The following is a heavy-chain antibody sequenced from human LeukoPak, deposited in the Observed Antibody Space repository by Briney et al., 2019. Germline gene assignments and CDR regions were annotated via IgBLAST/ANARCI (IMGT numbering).Heavy chain of an antibody. CDR3: AASRVVGAIRGTPDY. CDR1: GFTFSSYG. CDR2: ISYDGSNK. Sequence: PGGSLRLSCAASGFTFSSYGMHWVRQAPGKGLEWVAVISYDGSNKYYADSVKGRFTISRDNSKNTLYLQMNSLRAEDTAVYYCAASRVVGAIRGTPDYWGQGTLVTVSS. J-gene: IGHJ4*02. V-gene: IGHV3-30*12. D-gene: IGHD1-26*01.